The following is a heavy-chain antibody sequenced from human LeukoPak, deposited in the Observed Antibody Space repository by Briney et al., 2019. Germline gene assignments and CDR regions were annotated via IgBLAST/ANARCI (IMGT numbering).Heavy chain of an antibody. CDR3: ARDGWFGDYNWFDP. J-gene: IGHJ5*02. Sequence: PGESLRLSCAASGFTFSSYSMNWVRQAPGKGLEWVSYFSSASNNIYYADSVKGRFTISRDNAKNSLYLQMNSVRAEDTAMYYCARDGWFGDYNWFDPWGQGTLVTVSS. CDR2: FSSASNNI. V-gene: IGHV3-48*01. CDR1: GFTFSSYS. D-gene: IGHD3-10*01.